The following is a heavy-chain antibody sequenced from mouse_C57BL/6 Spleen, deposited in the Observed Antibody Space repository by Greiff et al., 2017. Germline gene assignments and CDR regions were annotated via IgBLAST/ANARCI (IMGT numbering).Heavy chain of an antibody. CDR2: IRSKSNNYAT. J-gene: IGHJ4*01. CDR1: GFSFNTYA. Sequence: EVMLVESGGGLVQPKGSLKLSCAASGFSFNTYAMNWVRQAPGKGLEWVARIRSKSNNYATYYADSVKDRFTISRDDSESMLYLQMNNLKTEDTAMYYCVRQGGYYLYAMDYWGQGTSVTVSS. CDR3: VRQGGYYLYAMDY. D-gene: IGHD2-3*01. V-gene: IGHV10-1*01.